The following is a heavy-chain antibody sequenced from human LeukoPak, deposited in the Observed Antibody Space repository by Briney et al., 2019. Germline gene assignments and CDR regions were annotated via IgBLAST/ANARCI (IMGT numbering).Heavy chain of an antibody. D-gene: IGHD3-22*01. CDR2: ISSSSSYI. CDR3: GGGVGDYNDSSGYETWFAP. Sequence: GGSLRLSCAASGFTFSSYSMNWVRQAPGKGLEWVSSISSSSSYIYYADSVKGRFTISRDNAKNSLYLQMNSLRAEDTAVYYCGGGVGDYNDSSGYETWFAPWGREPLVTVSS. J-gene: IGHJ5*02. CDR1: GFTFSSYS. V-gene: IGHV3-21*01.